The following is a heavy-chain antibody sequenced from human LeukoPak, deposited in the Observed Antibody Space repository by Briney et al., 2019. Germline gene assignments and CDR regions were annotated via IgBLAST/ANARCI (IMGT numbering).Heavy chain of an antibody. CDR1: GFTFSSYS. CDR2: ISSSSSTT. J-gene: IGHJ4*02. D-gene: IGHD3-22*01. CDR3: ARATTVDSCDSSGYSTDFDY. V-gene: IGHV3-48*01. Sequence: GGSLRLSCAASGFTFSSYSMNWVRQAPGKGLEWVSYISSSSSTTYYADSVKGRFTISRDNAKNSLYLQMNSLRAEDTAVYYCARATTVDSCDSSGYSTDFDYWGRGPLVTASS.